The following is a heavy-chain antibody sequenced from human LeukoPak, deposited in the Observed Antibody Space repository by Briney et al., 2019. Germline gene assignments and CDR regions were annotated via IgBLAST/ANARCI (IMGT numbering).Heavy chain of an antibody. D-gene: IGHD5-24*01. J-gene: IGHJ5*02. CDR3: AKSWMATNWFDP. CDR1: GFTFSSYG. Sequence: GGSLRLSCAASGFTFSSYGMHWVRQAPGKGLEWVAVISYDGSNKYYADSVKGRFTISRDNSKNTLYLQMNSLRAEDTAVYYCAKSWMATNWFDPWGQGTLVTVSS. CDR2: ISYDGSNK. V-gene: IGHV3-30*18.